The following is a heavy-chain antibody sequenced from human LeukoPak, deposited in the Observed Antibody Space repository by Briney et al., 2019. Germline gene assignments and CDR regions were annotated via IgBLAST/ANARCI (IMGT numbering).Heavy chain of an antibody. CDR2: ISSSSSYI. J-gene: IGHJ5*02. CDR1: GFTFSSYS. D-gene: IGHD2-8*01. Sequence: GGSLRLSCAASGFTFSSYSMNWVRQAPGNGLEWVSSISSSSSYIYYADSVKGRFTISRDNAKNSLYLQMNSLRAEDTAVYYCARVGYCTNGVCYTDPMYNWFDPWGQGTLVTVSS. V-gene: IGHV3-21*01. CDR3: ARVGYCTNGVCYTDPMYNWFDP.